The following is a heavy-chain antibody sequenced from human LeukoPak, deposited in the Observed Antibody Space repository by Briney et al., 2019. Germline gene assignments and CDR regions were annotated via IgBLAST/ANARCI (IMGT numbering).Heavy chain of an antibody. J-gene: IGHJ4*02. Sequence: GGSLRLSCAASGFTFCTYWMNWYRQAPGKGLEWVGNINQDASEINYVDSVRGRFTISRDNAKNSLHLQMNSPRAEDTAVYYCATDRDNSDWQKRFDSWGQGTLVTVSS. V-gene: IGHV3-7*01. CDR2: INQDASEI. CDR1: GFTFCTYW. D-gene: IGHD2-21*02. CDR3: ATDRDNSDWQKRFDS.